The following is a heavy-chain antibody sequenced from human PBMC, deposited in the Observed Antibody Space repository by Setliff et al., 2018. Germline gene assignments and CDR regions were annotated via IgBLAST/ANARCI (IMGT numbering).Heavy chain of an antibody. CDR3: ARGPSDLHPFDM. D-gene: IGHD2-21*02. CDR2: IIPMFATP. CDR1: GGTFSSFP. Sequence: SVKVSCKASGGTFSSFPISWVRLAPGQGLECMGGIIPMFATPKYAQKFQDRVTISADESTTTVYLELRDLRPEDTAVYYCARGPSDLHPFDMWGQGTMVTVSS. J-gene: IGHJ3*02. V-gene: IGHV1-69*13.